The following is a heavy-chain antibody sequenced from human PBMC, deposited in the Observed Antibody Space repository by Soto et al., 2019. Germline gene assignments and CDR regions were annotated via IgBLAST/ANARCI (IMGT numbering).Heavy chain of an antibody. CDR1: GFTFSNSI. D-gene: IGHD6-13*01. J-gene: IGHJ3*02. CDR2: ISGSSDFL. V-gene: IGHV3-21*01. CDR3: ATSTWYAFDI. Sequence: LRLSCAAPGFTFSNSIINWVRQAPGQGLEWVSSISGSSDFLYYADSVKGRFTISRDTATNSLYLQMNSLRAEDTAVYYCATSTWYAFDIWGQGTMVTVSS.